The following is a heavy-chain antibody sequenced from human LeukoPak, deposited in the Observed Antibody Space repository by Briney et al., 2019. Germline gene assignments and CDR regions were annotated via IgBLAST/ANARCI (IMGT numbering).Heavy chain of an antibody. CDR3: ATGRYCSGGSCYLDY. J-gene: IGHJ4*02. V-gene: IGHV1-69-2*01. Sequence: ASVKVSCKVSGYTFTDYYMHWVQQAPGKGLEWMGLVDPEDGETIYAEKFQGRVTITADTSTDTAYMELSSLRSEDTAVYYCATGRYCSGGSCYLDYWGQGTLATVPS. CDR2: VDPEDGET. D-gene: IGHD2-15*01. CDR1: GYTFTDYY.